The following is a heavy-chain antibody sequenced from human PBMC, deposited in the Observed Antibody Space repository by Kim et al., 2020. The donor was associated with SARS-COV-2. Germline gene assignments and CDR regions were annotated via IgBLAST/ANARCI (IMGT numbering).Heavy chain of an antibody. Sequence: SETLSLTCTVSGYSISSGYYWGWIRQPPGKGLEWIGSIYHSGSTYYNPSLKSRVTISVDTSKNQFSLKLSSVTAADTAVYYCARDVEYYYDSSGTFHWFDPWGQGTLVTVSS. CDR2: IYHSGST. V-gene: IGHV4-38-2*02. CDR1: GYSISSGYY. J-gene: IGHJ5*02. CDR3: ARDVEYYYDSSGTFHWFDP. D-gene: IGHD3-22*01.